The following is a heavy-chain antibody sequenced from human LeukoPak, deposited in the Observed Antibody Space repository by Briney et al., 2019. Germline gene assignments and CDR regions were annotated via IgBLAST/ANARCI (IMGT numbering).Heavy chain of an antibody. CDR1: GYTFTSHS. CDR2: ITTNTGNP. Sequence: GASVKVSCKASGYTFTSHSINWLRQAPGQGLEWMGWITTNTGNPTYAQGFTGRFVFSLDTSVSTAYLQISSLQAEDTAVYYCARDASTIRFDYWGQGTLVTVSS. CDR3: ARDASTIRFDY. D-gene: IGHD5-24*01. J-gene: IGHJ4*02. V-gene: IGHV7-4-1*02.